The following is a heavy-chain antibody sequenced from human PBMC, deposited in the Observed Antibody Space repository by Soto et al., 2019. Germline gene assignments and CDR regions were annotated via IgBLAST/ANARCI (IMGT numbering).Heavy chain of an antibody. CDR3: ARESEDLTSNFDY. V-gene: IGHV3-21*06. CDR2: ISSTTNYI. J-gene: IGHJ4*02. Sequence: GGSLRLSCAASGFTFTRYSMNWVRQAPGRGLEWVSSISSTTNYIYYGDSMKGRFTISRDNGKNSLYLEMHSLRAEDTAVYYCARESEDLTSNFDYWGQGTLVTVSS. CDR1: GFTFTRYS.